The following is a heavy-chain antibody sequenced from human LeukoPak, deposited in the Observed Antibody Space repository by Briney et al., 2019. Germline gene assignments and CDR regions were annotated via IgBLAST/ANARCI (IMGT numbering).Heavy chain of an antibody. D-gene: IGHD5-18*01. V-gene: IGHV4-59*01. J-gene: IGHJ4*02. CDR3: ARDQGYTYGGGYYFDY. CDR1: GDSISTYY. CDR2: IYYSGST. Sequence: SETLSLTCTVSGDSISTYYWTWIRQPPGKGLEWIFYIYYSGSTNYNPSLKSRVTISLDTSKSQFSLKLSSVTAADTSVYYCARDQGYTYGGGYYFDYWGQGTLVTVS.